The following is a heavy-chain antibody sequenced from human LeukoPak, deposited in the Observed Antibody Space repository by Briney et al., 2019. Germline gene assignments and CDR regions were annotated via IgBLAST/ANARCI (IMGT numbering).Heavy chain of an antibody. CDR3: ARRSKDSSGYYYFDY. J-gene: IGHJ4*02. V-gene: IGHV4-34*01. D-gene: IGHD3-22*01. CDR1: GGSFSGYF. Sequence: PSETLFLTCAVYGGSFSGYFWTWIRQPPGKGLEWIGEINHSGSTNYNPSLKSRVTISVDTSKNQFSLKLTSVTAADTAVYYCARRSKDSSGYYYFDYWGQGTLVTVSS. CDR2: INHSGST.